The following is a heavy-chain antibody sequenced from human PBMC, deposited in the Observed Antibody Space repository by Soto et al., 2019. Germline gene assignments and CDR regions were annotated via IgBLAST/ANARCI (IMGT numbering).Heavy chain of an antibody. CDR2: IYYSGST. J-gene: IGHJ4*02. V-gene: IGHV4-39*01. D-gene: IGHD3-3*01. Sequence: QLQLQESGPGLVKPSDTLSLTCTVSGDSISSSSYYWGWIRQPPGKGLEWIGTIYYSGSTYYNPSLKSRVTISVGTSKNQFSLRLGSVTAADTAVYYCARGHGGSGYTFDYWGQGTLVTVSS. CDR3: ARGHGGSGYTFDY. CDR1: GDSISSSSYY.